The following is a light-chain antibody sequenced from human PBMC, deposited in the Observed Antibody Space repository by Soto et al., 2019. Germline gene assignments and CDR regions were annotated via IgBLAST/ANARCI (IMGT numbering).Light chain of an antibody. Sequence: DIQMNQSPSTLPASVSDRVSVSCLASQSISSWFAWYQKKPGQAPKLLIYDASTLESGVPSRFSGNRSGTDFSLTISSLQPDDFASYHCQHYNGYSGVFGQGPNVDIK. V-gene: IGKV1-5*01. CDR1: QSISSW. J-gene: IGKJ1*01. CDR3: QHYNGYSGV. CDR2: DAS.